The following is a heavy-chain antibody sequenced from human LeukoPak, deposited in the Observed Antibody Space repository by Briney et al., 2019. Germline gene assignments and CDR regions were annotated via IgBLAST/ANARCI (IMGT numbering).Heavy chain of an antibody. V-gene: IGHV1-69*04. J-gene: IGHJ5*02. D-gene: IGHD5-18*01. CDR1: GGTFSSYA. CDR2: IIPILGIA. Sequence: SVKVSCKASGGTFSSYAISWVRQAPGRGLEWMGRIIPILGIANYAQKFQGRVTITADKSTSTAYMELSSLRSEDTAVYYCARGVGIQLWLYNPWGQGTLVTVSS. CDR3: ARGVGIQLWLYNP.